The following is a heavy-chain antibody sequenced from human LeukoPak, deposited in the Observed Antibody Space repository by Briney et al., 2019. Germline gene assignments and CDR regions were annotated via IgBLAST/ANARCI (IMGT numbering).Heavy chain of an antibody. CDR3: AKDMEAAGHDAFDI. CDR2: ISWNSGSI. J-gene: IGHJ3*02. V-gene: IGHV3-9*01. D-gene: IGHD6-13*01. Sequence: GGSPGLSCAASGFTFDDYAIHWVRQAPGKGLEWVSGISWNSGSIGYADSVKGRFTISRDNAKNSLYLQMNSLRAEDTALYYCAKDMEAAGHDAFDIWGQGTMVTVSS. CDR1: GFTFDDYA.